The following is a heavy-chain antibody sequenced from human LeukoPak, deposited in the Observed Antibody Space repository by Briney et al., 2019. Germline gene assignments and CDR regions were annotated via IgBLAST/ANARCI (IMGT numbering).Heavy chain of an antibody. J-gene: IGHJ4*02. V-gene: IGHV1-18*01. CDR1: GYTFTSYG. CDR3: ARAPLGYCSGGSCYLAYDY. CDR2: ISAYNGNT. Sequence: GASVKVSCKASGYTFTSYGISWVRQAPGQGLEWMGWISAYNGNTNYAQKLQGRVTMTTDTSTSTAYMELRSLRSDDTAVYYCARAPLGYCSGGSCYLAYDYWGQGTLVTVSS. D-gene: IGHD2-15*01.